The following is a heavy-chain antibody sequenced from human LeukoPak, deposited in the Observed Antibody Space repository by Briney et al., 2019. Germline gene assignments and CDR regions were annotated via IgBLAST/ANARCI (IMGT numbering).Heavy chain of an antibody. CDR2: IKQDGSDK. V-gene: IGHV3-7*01. CDR1: GFTLGSYW. Sequence: PGGSLRLSCAASGFTLGSYWMSWVRHAPGKGLEWVANIKQDGSDKYYVDSVKGRFTVSRDNAQNSLYLQINSLRAEDTAVYYCVRVGRSAFDIWGQGTMVTVSS. J-gene: IGHJ3*02. CDR3: VRVGRSAFDI.